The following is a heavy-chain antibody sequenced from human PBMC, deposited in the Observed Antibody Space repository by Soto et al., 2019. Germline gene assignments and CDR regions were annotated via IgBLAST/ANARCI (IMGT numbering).Heavy chain of an antibody. Sequence: QVQLQQWGAGLLKPSETLSLTCAVYDGSFSGHYWSWIRQPPGKGLEWIGEINQGGTTNYNPSLKSRVTISVDTSKNQFSLKLSSVTAADTAVYYCARGVPGYSSSWYAYWGQGTLVTVSS. D-gene: IGHD6-13*01. CDR3: ARGVPGYSSSWYAY. J-gene: IGHJ4*02. CDR1: DGSFSGHY. CDR2: INQGGTT. V-gene: IGHV4-34*01.